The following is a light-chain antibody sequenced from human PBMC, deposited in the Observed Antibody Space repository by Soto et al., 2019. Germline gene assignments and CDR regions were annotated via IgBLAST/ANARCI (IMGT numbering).Light chain of an antibody. CDR3: LQHNSYPPYT. CDR2: AAS. J-gene: IGKJ2*01. CDR1: PGIRND. V-gene: IGKV1-17*01. Sequence: DIQMTQSPSSLSASVGDRVTITCRASPGIRNDLVCYQQKPGNAPQRQLYAASRLQSGVPSRFSGSGSGTEFTVPISILQPEDFTTDFCLQHNSYPPYTVGQETKLEIQ.